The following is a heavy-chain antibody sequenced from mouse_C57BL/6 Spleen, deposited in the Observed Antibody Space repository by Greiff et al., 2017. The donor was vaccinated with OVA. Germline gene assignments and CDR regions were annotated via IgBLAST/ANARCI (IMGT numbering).Heavy chain of an antibody. V-gene: IGHV1-72*01. CDR3: ARGYYGYDVGYAMDY. Sequence: QVQLQQPGAELVKPGASVKLSCKASGYTFTSYWMHWVKQRPGRGLEWIGGIDPNSGGTKYNEKFKSKATLTVDKPSSTAYMQLNSLTSEDSAVYKGARGYYGYDVGYAMDYWGQGTSVTVSS. J-gene: IGHJ4*01. CDR1: GYTFTSYW. D-gene: IGHD2-2*01. CDR2: IDPNSGGT.